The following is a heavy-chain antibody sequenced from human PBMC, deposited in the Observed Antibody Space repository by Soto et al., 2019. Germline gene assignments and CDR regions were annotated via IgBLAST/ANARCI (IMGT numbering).Heavy chain of an antibody. Sequence: ASVKVSGKASGYTFTSYGISWVRQAPGQGLEWMGWISAYNGNTNYAQKLQGRVTMTTDTSTSTAYMELRSLRSDDTAVYYCARTRGGYSSGGSDYWGQGTLVTVSS. D-gene: IGHD6-19*01. CDR1: GYTFTSYG. CDR2: ISAYNGNT. CDR3: ARTRGGYSSGGSDY. J-gene: IGHJ4*02. V-gene: IGHV1-18*04.